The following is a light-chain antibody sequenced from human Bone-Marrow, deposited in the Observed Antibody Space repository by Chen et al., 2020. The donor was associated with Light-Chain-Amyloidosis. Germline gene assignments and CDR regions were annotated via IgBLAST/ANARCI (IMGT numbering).Light chain of an antibody. V-gene: IGLV3-25*03. CDR1: DLPTKY. J-gene: IGLJ2*01. Sequence: SYELTQPPSVSVSPGQPARITCSGDDLPTKYAYWYQQKPGQAPVLVIHRDTERPSGISERFSGSSSGTTDTLTISGVQAEDEADYHCQSADSSGTYEGIFGGGTKLTVL. CDR3: QSADSSGTYEGI. CDR2: RDT.